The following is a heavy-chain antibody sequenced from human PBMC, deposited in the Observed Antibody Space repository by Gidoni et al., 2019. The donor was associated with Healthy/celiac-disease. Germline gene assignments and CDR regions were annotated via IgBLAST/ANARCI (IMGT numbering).Heavy chain of an antibody. CDR1: GFTFSSYS. CDR3: ATPPGGLGYCSGGSCQG. Sequence: EVQLLESGGGLVQPGGSLRLSCAASGFTFSSYSMSWVRQAPGKGLEWVSAISGSGGSTYYADSVKGRFTISRDNSKNTLYLQMNSLRAEDTAVDYCATPPGGLGYCSGGSCQGGGQGTLVTVSS. V-gene: IGHV3-23*01. CDR2: ISGSGGST. D-gene: IGHD2-15*01. J-gene: IGHJ4*02.